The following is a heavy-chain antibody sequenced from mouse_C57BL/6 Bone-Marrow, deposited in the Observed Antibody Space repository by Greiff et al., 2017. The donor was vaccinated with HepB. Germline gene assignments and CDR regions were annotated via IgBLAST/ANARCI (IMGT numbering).Heavy chain of an antibody. D-gene: IGHD1-1*01. V-gene: IGHV5-4*01. J-gene: IGHJ3*01. CDR1: GFTFSSYA. CDR2: ISDGGSYT. Sequence: EVKLMESGGGLVKPGGSLKLSCAASGFTFSSYAMSWVRQTPAKRLEWVATISDGGSYTYYPENVKGRFTISRDNAKNHLYLQMSHLKSEDTAVYYCARDHYGSAWFAYWGQGTLVTVSA. CDR3: ARDHYGSAWFAY.